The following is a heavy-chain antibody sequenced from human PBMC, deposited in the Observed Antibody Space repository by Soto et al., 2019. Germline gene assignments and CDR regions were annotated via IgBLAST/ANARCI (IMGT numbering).Heavy chain of an antibody. CDR1: GFTFRNYA. V-gene: IGHV3-23*01. Sequence: EVQVLESGGGLVQPGGSLRLACAASGFTFRNYAMSWVRQAPGKGLEWVSTIHGGGDYTQYRDSAKGRFTISRDNSRNTVYLQMNSLRAEDTALYYCAKNRGSGSYTNWNFDVWGRGTLVNVSS. J-gene: IGHJ2*01. CDR2: IHGGGDYT. D-gene: IGHD1-26*01. CDR3: AKNRGSGSYTNWNFDV.